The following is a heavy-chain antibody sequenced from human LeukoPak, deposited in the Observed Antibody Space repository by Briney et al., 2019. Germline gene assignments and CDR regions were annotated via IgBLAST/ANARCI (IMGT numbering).Heavy chain of an antibody. D-gene: IGHD5-12*01. CDR3: ARAEVATIFQENNWFDP. Sequence: GGSLRLSCAASGFTFSSYAMSWVRQAPGKGLEWVSYISSSGSTIYYADSVKGRFTISRDNAKNSLYLQMNSLRAEDTAVYYCARAEVATIFQENNWFDPWGQGTLVTVSS. CDR1: GFTFSSYA. V-gene: IGHV3-48*04. CDR2: ISSSGSTI. J-gene: IGHJ5*02.